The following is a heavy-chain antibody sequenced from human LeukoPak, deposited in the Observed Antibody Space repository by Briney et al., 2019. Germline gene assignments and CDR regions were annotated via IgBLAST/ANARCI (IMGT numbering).Heavy chain of an antibody. V-gene: IGHV3-7*03. D-gene: IGHD6-19*01. CDR2: IKQDGSEK. CDR3: ARGSHDSSGWIPYYYYYYMDV. J-gene: IGHJ6*03. CDR1: GFTFSSYW. Sequence: PGGSLRLSCAASGFTFSSYWMSWVRQAPGKGLEWVANIKQDGSEKYYVDSVKGRFTISRDNAKNSLYLQMNSLRAEDTAVYYCARGSHDSSGWIPYYYYYYMDVWGKGTTVTISS.